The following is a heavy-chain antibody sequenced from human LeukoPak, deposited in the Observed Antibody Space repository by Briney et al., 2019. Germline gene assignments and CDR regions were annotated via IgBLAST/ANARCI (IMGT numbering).Heavy chain of an antibody. J-gene: IGHJ4*02. V-gene: IGHV3-49*04. CDR1: GFTFGDYA. Sequence: QPGGSLRLSCTASGFTFGDYAMSWVRQAPGKGLEWVGFIRSKAYGGTTEYAASVKGRFTISRDDSKSIAYLQMNSLKTEDTAVYYCTRLGYSYTPENDYWGQGTLVTVSS. CDR3: TRLGYSYTPENDY. D-gene: IGHD5-18*01. CDR2: IRSKAYGGTT.